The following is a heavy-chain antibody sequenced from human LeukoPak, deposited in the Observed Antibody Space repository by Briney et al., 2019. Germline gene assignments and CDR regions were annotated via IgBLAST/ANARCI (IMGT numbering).Heavy chain of an antibody. CDR1: GYTFTSYY. CDR2: INPSGGST. V-gene: IGHV1-46*01. D-gene: IGHD2-2*01. CDR3: ARERQLDCSSTSCYPEYNWFDP. Sequence: GASVKVSCKASGYTFTSYYMHWVRQAPGQGLEWMGIINPSGGSTSYAQKFQGRVTMTRDTSTSTVYMELSSLRSEDTAVYYCARERQLDCSSTSCYPEYNWFDPWGQGTLVTVSS. J-gene: IGHJ5*02.